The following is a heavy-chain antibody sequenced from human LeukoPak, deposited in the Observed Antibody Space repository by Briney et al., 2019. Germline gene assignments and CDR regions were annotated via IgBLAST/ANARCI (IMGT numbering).Heavy chain of an antibody. D-gene: IGHD5-12*01. J-gene: IGHJ4*02. CDR2: IYYSGST. CDR3: ARDRGPYSGYDSYYFDY. V-gene: IGHV4-31*02. CDR1: GVSISSGGYY. Sequence: SETLSLTCTVSGVSISSGGYYWSWIRQHPGKGLEWIGYIYYSGSTYYNPSLKSRVTISVDTSKNQFSLKLSSVTAADTAVYYCARDRGPYSGYDSYYFDYWGQGTLVTVSS.